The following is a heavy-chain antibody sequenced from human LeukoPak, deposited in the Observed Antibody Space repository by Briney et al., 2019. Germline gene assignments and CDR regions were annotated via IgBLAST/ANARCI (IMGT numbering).Heavy chain of an antibody. Sequence: GGSLRLSCAASGFTFSTYSMNWVRQAPGKGLEWVSFISSSSSYIYYAASLKGRFTISRDNAKNSLYLQMNSLRAEDTAVYYCARGSSSWYYFDYWGQGTLVTVSS. CDR2: ISSSSSYI. CDR3: ARGSSSWYYFDY. D-gene: IGHD6-13*01. J-gene: IGHJ4*02. CDR1: GFTFSTYS. V-gene: IGHV3-21*01.